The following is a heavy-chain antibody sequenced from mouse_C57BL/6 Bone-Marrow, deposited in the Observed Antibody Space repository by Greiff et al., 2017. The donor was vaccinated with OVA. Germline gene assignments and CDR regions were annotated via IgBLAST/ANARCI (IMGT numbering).Heavy chain of an antibody. CDR2: IYPGSGNT. CDR1: GYTFTDYY. D-gene: IGHD4-1*01. J-gene: IGHJ2*01. V-gene: IGHV1-76*01. CDR3: ARDWDLGY. Sequence: LVESGAELVRPGASVKLSCKASGYTFTDYYINWVKQRPGQGLEWIARIYPGSGNTYYNEKFKGKATLTAEKSSSTAYMQLSSLTSDDSAVYFCARDWDLGYWGQGTTLTVSS.